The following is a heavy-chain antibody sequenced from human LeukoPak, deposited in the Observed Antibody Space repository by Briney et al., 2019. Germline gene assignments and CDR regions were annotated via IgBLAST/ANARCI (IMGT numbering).Heavy chain of an antibody. V-gene: IGHV4-34*01. J-gene: IGHJ4*02. D-gene: IGHD2-2*01. CDR1: GGSSSGYY. CDR3: ARSKDIVVVPASRSFDY. Sequence: PETLSLTCAVYGGSSSGYYWSWIRQPPGKGLEWIGEINHSGSTNYTPSLKSRVTISVDTSKNQFSLKLSSVTAADTAVYYCARSKDIVVVPASRSFDYWGQGTLVTVSS. CDR2: INHSGST.